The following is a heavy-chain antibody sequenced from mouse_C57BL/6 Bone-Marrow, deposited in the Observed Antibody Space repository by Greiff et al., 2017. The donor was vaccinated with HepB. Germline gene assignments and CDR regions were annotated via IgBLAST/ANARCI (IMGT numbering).Heavy chain of an antibody. CDR1: GYSITSGYY. CDR2: ISYDGSN. Sequence: VQLQQSGPGLVKPSQSLSLTCSVTGYSITSGYYWNWIRQFPGNKLEWMGYISYDGSNNYNPSLKNRISITRDTSKNQFFLKLNSVTTEDTATYYCARDRYYGSSYAMDYWGQGTSVTVSS. V-gene: IGHV3-6*01. CDR3: ARDRYYGSSYAMDY. J-gene: IGHJ4*01. D-gene: IGHD1-1*01.